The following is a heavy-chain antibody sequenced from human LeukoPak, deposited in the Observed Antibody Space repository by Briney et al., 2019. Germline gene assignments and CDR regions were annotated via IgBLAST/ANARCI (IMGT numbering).Heavy chain of an antibody. D-gene: IGHD2-2*01. CDR1: GGSISSYY. CDR2: IYTSGST. J-gene: IGHJ4*02. CDR3: AREPRCTSSSCYSYDY. Sequence: SVTLSLTCTVSGGSISSYYWSWIRQPAGKGLEWIGRIYTSGSTKYNPSLKSRVTMSVDTSKNQFSLKVSSVTAADTAVYYCAREPRCTSSSCYSYDYWGQGTLVIVSS. V-gene: IGHV4-4*07.